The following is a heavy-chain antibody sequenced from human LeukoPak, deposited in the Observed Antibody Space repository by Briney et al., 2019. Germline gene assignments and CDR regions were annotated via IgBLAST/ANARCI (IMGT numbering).Heavy chain of an antibody. V-gene: IGHV4-39*01. J-gene: IGHJ3*02. CDR1: GGSISSSSYY. D-gene: IGHD5-18*01. CDR2: IYYSGST. Sequence: PSETLSLTCTVSGGSISSSSYYWGWIRQPPGKGLEWIGSIYYSGSTYYNPSLKSRVTLSVDTSKNQFSLKLSSVTAADTAVYYCASWGYSYGPDAFDIRGQGTMVTVSS. CDR3: ASWGYSYGPDAFDI.